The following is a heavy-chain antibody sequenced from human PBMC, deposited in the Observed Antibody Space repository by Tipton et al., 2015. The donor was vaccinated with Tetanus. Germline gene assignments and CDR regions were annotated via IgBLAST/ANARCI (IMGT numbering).Heavy chain of an antibody. CDR3: AKGQGVAPSLYYYYYGMDV. CDR1: GFTFSSYA. J-gene: IGHJ6*02. CDR2: ISGSGGST. V-gene: IGHV3-23*01. D-gene: IGHD3-3*01. Sequence: SLRLSCAASGFTFSSYAMSWVRQAPGKGLEWVSAISGSGGSTYYADSVKGRFTISRDNSKNTLYLQMNSLRAEDTAVYYCAKGQGVAPSLYYYYYGMDVWGQGTTVTVSS.